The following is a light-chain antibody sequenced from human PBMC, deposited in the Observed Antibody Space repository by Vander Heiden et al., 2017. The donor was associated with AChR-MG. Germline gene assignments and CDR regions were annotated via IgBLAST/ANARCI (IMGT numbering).Light chain of an antibody. J-gene: IGLJ3*02. CDR1: SSDIGAYYD. CDR2: GNT. V-gene: IGLV1-40*01. Sequence: QSVLTQSPSVSGAPGQRVTISCTGSSSDIGAYYDVQWYQQLPGTAPKLLIYGNTHRPSGVPDRFSGSKSGTSASLAITGLQAEDEADYYCQSYDSRLSGWVFGGGTKLTVL. CDR3: QSYDSRLSGWV.